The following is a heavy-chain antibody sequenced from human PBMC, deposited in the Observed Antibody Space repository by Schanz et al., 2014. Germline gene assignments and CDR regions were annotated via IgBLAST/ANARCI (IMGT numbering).Heavy chain of an antibody. Sequence: VQLVESGGGLVQPGGSLRLSCAASGFTFSSYALHWVRQAPGKGLEWVAFVPFDGSQKFYADSVKGRFTISGDSSKYTVYRQMNSLRADDTAVYYCAKGRYYYYYMDVWGNGTTVTVSS. J-gene: IGHJ6*03. CDR1: GFTFSSYA. CDR3: AKGRYYYYYMDV. V-gene: IGHV3-30*04. CDR2: VPFDGSQK.